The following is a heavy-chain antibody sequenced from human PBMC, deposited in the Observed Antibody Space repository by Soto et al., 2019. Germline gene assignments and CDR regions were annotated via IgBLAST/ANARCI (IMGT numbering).Heavy chain of an antibody. Sequence: GGSLRLSCVASGFTFDTYGIHWVRQAPGKGLQWVALISYEGSNTYYADSVRGRFTISRDNSKNTLYLQINALRPEDTGVYYCARVTPGNNLYYFSGLDVWGQGTSVTVSS. CDR3: ARVTPGNNLYYFSGLDV. CDR1: GFTFDTYG. J-gene: IGHJ6*02. CDR2: ISYEGSNT. D-gene: IGHD1-1*01. V-gene: IGHV3-30-3*01.